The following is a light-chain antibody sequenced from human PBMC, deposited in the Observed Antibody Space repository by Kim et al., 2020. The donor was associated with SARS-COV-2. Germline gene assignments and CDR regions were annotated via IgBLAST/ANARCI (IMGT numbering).Light chain of an antibody. J-gene: IGKJ4*01. CDR3: QQYAGSPLT. CDR1: QRVTSSY. V-gene: IGKV3-20*01. CDR2: GAS. Sequence: LSPGERPTLSCRASQRVTSSYLAWYQQKPGQAPRLLIYGASSRATGIPDRFTGSGSGTDFTLTISRLEPEDFAVYFCQQYAGSPLTFGGGTKLEI.